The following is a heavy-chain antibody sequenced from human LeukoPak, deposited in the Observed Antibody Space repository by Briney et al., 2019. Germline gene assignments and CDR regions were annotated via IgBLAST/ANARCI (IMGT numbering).Heavy chain of an antibody. D-gene: IGHD5-24*01. V-gene: IGHV3-23*01. CDR1: GFPFSSYA. Sequence: GGSLRLSCEASGFPFSSYAMNWVRQAPGKGLEWVSTISGSGGRTYYADSVKGRFTISRDKSKNRVYLQMNSLRAEDTAVYYCAKERGYGYNHIDYWGQGTLVTVSS. J-gene: IGHJ4*02. CDR3: AKERGYGYNHIDY. CDR2: ISGSGGRT.